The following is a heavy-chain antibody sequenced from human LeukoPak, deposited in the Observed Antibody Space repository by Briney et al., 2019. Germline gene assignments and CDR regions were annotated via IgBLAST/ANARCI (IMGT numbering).Heavy chain of an antibody. J-gene: IGHJ6*02. V-gene: IGHV1-2*02. D-gene: IGHD3-10*01. CDR3: ATRGVSAPPGPYYYYGVDV. CDR2: INPNSGGT. CDR1: GYTFTGYY. Sequence: ASVKVSCKASGYTFTGYYMDWVRQAPGQGLEWMGWINPNSGGTNYAQKFQGRVTMTRDTSISTAYMELSRLRSDDTAVYYCATRGVSAPPGPYYYYGVDVWGQGTTVTVSS.